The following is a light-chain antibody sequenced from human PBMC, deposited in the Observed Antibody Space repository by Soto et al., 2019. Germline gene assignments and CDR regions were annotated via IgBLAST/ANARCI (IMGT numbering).Light chain of an antibody. CDR1: SSDVGSYNL. V-gene: IGLV2-23*01. CDR3: CSFAGSNVV. J-gene: IGLJ2*01. Sequence: QSALTQPASVSGSPGQSITISCTGTSSDVGSYNLVSWYQQHPGKAPKLMIYEGSKGPSGVSNRFSGSKSGNTASLTISGVQAEDEADYYCCSFAGSNVVFGGGTKLTVL. CDR2: EGS.